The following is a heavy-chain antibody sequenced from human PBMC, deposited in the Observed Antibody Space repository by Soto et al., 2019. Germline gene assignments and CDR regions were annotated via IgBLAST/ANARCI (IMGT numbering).Heavy chain of an antibody. Sequence: QVQLQESGPGLVKPSETLSLTCTVSGGSFSSYYWSWLRQPPGKGLEWIGYIYDSGSTNYNPNLKNRVTISVDTSKDQFSLKLSSVTDAATAVCYCARRYGASFDYWGQGTLVTVSS. CDR2: IYDSGST. V-gene: IGHV4-59*13. CDR1: GGSFSSYY. D-gene: IGHD4-17*01. J-gene: IGHJ4*02. CDR3: ARRYGASFDY.